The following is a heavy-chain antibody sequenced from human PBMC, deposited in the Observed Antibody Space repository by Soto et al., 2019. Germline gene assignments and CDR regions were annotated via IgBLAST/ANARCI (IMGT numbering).Heavy chain of an antibody. CDR2: TNHSGST. CDR3: ARGPRGYSGYEHYYYYGMDV. D-gene: IGHD5-12*01. CDR1: GGSFSGYY. V-gene: IGHV4-34*01. J-gene: IGHJ6*02. Sequence: PSETLSLTCAVYGGSFSGYYWSWIRQPPGKGLEWIGETNHSGSTNYNPSLKSRVTISVDTSKNQFSLKLSSVTAADTAVYYCARGPRGYSGYEHYYYYGMDVWGQGTTVTVSS.